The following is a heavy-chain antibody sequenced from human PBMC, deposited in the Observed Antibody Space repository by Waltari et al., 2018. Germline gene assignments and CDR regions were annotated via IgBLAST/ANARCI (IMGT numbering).Heavy chain of an antibody. CDR1: GYTFTGHD. Sequence: QVQLVQSGAEVKKPGASVKVSCKASGYTFTGHDLNWVRQATGQGLEWMGWMNTKMGNAYSTPKFQDRVIMTTDISTSTVYMELNSLRPDDTGVYCCARGAVPGKWANWFDPWGQGTLVIVSS. V-gene: IGHV1-8*01. CDR3: ARGAVPGKWANWFDP. CDR2: MNTKMGNA. J-gene: IGHJ5*02. D-gene: IGHD1-26*01.